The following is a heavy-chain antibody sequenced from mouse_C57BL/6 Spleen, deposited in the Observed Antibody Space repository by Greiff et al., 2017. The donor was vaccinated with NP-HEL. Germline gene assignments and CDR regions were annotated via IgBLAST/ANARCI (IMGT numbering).Heavy chain of an antibody. D-gene: IGHD6-1*01. J-gene: IGHJ2*01. CDR2: ISYDGSN. CDR3: AREGGGCLDY. CDR1: GYSITSGYY. Sequence: EVKLMESGPGLVKPSQSLSLTCSVTGYSITSGYYWNWIRQFPGNKLEWMGYISYDGSNNYNPSLKNRISITRDTSKNQFFLKLNSVTTEDTATYYCAREGGGCLDYWGQGTTLTVSS. V-gene: IGHV3-6*01.